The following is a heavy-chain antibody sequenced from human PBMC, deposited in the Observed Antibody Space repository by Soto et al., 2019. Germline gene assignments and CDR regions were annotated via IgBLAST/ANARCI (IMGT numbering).Heavy chain of an antibody. V-gene: IGHV4-30-4*01. CDR1: GGSISSGDYY. CDR3: ARVGGFGATTIDY. Sequence: QVQLQESGPGLVKPSQTLSLTCTVSGGSISSGDYYWSWIRQPPGKGLEWIGYIYYSGSTFYNPSLKCRVTIAVDTSKNQSALKLSSVTAADTAVYYCARVGGFGATTIDYWGQGTLVTVSS. CDR2: IYYSGST. D-gene: IGHD3-10*01. J-gene: IGHJ4*02.